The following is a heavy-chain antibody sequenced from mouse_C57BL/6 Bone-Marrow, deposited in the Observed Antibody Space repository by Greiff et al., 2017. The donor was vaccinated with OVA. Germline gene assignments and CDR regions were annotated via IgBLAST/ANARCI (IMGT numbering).Heavy chain of an antibody. V-gene: IGHV5-17*01. D-gene: IGHD4-1*01. J-gene: IGHJ3*01. CDR1: GFTFSDYG. CDR2: ISSGSSTI. CDR3: ASGGAWFAY. Sequence: DVHLVESGGGLVKPGGSLKLSCAASGFTFSDYGMHWVRQAPEKGLEWVAYISSGSSTIYYADTVKGRFTISRDNAKNTLFLQMTSLRSEDTAMYYCASGGAWFAYWGQGTLVTVSA.